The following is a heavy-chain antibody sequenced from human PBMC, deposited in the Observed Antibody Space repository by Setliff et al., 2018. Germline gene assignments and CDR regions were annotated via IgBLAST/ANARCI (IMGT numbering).Heavy chain of an antibody. CDR1: GGSFSGYY. D-gene: IGHD1-26*01. V-gene: IGHV4-34*01. J-gene: IGHJ3*02. CDR2: INHSGST. CDR3: ARGGSYRPYAFDI. Sequence: SETLSLTCAVYGGSFSGYYWSWIRQPPGKGLEWIGEINHSGSTNYNPSLKSRVTISLDTSKNQFSLTVTSVTAADTAVYYCARGGSYRPYAFDIWGQGTMVTVSS.